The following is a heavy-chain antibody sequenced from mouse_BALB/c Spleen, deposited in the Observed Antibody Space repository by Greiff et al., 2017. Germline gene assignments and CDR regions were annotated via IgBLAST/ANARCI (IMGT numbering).Heavy chain of an antibody. D-gene: IGHD2-3*01. Sequence: VKLVESGPGLVAPSQSLSITCTVSGFSLTGYGVNWVRQPPGKGLEWLGMIWGDGSTDYNSALKSRLSISKDNSKSQVFLKMNSLQTDDTARYYCARSRWLPYWYFDVWGAGTTVTVSS. CDR3: ARSRWLPYWYFDV. CDR1: GFSLTGYG. J-gene: IGHJ1*01. V-gene: IGHV2-6-7*01. CDR2: IWGDGST.